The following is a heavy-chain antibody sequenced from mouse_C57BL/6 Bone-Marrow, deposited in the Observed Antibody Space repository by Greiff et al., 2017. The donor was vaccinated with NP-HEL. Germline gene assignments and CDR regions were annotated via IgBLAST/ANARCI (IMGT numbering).Heavy chain of an antibody. V-gene: IGHV14-3*01. D-gene: IGHD2-4*01. CDR2: IDPANANT. CDR1: GFNIKNTY. Sequence: VQLQQPVAELVRPGASVKLSCTASGFNIKNTYMHWVKQRPEQGLEWIGRIDPANANTKYAPKFQGKATIPADTSSNTAYLQLSSLTSEDTAIYYCARHYDYGGYFDYWGQGTTLTVSS. J-gene: IGHJ2*01. CDR3: ARHYDYGGYFDY.